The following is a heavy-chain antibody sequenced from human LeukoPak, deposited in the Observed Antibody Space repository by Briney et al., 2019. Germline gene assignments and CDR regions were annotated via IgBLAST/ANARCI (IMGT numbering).Heavy chain of an antibody. CDR3: AREWQGGIAAAGTRIEGDY. V-gene: IGHV3-7*01. J-gene: IGHJ4*02. Sequence: GGSLRLSCAVSGFIVSYWMTWVRPAPGKGREGGAKIKQDGREKNYWDSWKGGFTISRDNAENSLFLQMNSLRVEDTAVYYCAREWQGGIAAAGTRIEGDYWGQGTLVAVSS. D-gene: IGHD6-13*01. CDR2: IKQDGREK. CDR1: GFIVSYW.